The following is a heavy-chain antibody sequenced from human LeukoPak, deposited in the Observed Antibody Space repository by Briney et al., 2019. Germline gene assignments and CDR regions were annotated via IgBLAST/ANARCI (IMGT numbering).Heavy chain of an antibody. CDR2: IKQDGSEK. D-gene: IGHD3-3*01. Sequence: GGSLRLSCAASGFTFSNYWMNWVRQAPGKGLEWVANIKQDGSEKNFVDSVKGRFTISRDNAKNSLYLQMNSLRAEDTAVYYCANTNSLDCWGQGTLVAVSS. J-gene: IGHJ4*02. CDR1: GFTFSNYW. V-gene: IGHV3-7*01. CDR3: ANTNSLDC.